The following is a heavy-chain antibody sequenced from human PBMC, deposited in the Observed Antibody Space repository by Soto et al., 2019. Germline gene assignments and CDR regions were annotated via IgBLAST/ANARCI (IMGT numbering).Heavy chain of an antibody. D-gene: IGHD3-10*01. Sequence: SVKVSCKASGGTFSSYAISWVRQAPGQGLEWMGGIIPIFGTANYAQKFQGRVTITADESTSTAYMELSSLRSEDTAVYYCARLGYYGSGPYYYYGMDVWGQGTTVTVSS. CDR2: IIPIFGTA. J-gene: IGHJ6*02. CDR3: ARLGYYGSGPYYYYGMDV. V-gene: IGHV1-69*13. CDR1: GGTFSSYA.